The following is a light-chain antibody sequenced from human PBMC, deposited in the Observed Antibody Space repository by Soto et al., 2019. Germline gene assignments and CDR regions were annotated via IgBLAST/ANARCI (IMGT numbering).Light chain of an antibody. V-gene: IGKV1-5*01. CDR2: GAS. CDR3: HQYNSYWWT. Sequence: DIPMTQSPSTLSASVGDRVTITCRASQSIHSWLAWYQQKPGKAPKFLIYGASSLESGVPSRFSGSGSGTEFTLTISSLQPDDFATYYCHQYNSYWWTFGQGTKVEVK. J-gene: IGKJ1*01. CDR1: QSIHSW.